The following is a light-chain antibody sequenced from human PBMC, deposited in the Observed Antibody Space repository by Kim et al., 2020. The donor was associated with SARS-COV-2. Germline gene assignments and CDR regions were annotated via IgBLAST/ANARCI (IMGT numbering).Light chain of an antibody. CDR1: SSNIGSNY. V-gene: IGLV1-47*01. CDR2: RNN. Sequence: QSVLTQPPSASGTPGQRVTISCSGSSSNIGSNYVYWYQQLPGTAPKLLIYRNNQRPSGVPDRFSGSKPGTSASLAISGLRSEDEADYYCAAWDDSLSGGVFGGGTQLTVL. J-gene: IGLJ3*02. CDR3: AAWDDSLSGGV.